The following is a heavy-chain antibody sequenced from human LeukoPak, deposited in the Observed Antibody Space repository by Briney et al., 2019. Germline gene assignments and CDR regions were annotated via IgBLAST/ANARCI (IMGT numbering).Heavy chain of an antibody. Sequence: SETLSLTCAVYGGSFSGYYWSWIRQPPGKGLEWIGEINHSGSTNYNPSLKSRVTISVDTSKNQFSLKLSSVTAADTAVYYCARDELYCGGDCYSGFDYWGQGTLVTVSS. D-gene: IGHD2-21*01. CDR2: INHSGST. J-gene: IGHJ4*02. V-gene: IGHV4-34*01. CDR1: GGSFSGYY. CDR3: ARDELYCGGDCYSGFDY.